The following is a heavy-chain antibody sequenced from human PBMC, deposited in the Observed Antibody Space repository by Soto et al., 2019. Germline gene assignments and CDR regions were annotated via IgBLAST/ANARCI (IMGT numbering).Heavy chain of an antibody. CDR3: ARYSGWYSYNWFDP. D-gene: IGHD6-19*01. J-gene: IGHJ5*02. Sequence: PVGSLILSGAASGFIVTSNYMSWVRQAPGKGLEWVSVIYSDGTTNYAESVKGRFTISRDNSKNTVYLQMNSLRAEDTAMYYCARYSGWYSYNWFDPWGQGTLV. CDR2: IYSDGTT. CDR1: GFIVTSNY. V-gene: IGHV3-53*01.